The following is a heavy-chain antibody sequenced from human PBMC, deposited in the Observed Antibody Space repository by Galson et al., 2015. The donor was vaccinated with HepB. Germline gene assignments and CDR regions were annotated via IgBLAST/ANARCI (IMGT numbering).Heavy chain of an antibody. J-gene: IGHJ3*02. Sequence: SVKVSCKASGYTFTGYYMHWVRQAPGQGLEWMGRINPNSGGTNYAQKFQGRVTMTRDTPISTAYMELSRLRSDDTAVYYCASWGYGSGSYLDAFDIWGQGTMVTVSS. V-gene: IGHV1-2*06. CDR2: INPNSGGT. CDR1: GYTFTGYY. CDR3: ASWGYGSGSYLDAFDI. D-gene: IGHD3-10*01.